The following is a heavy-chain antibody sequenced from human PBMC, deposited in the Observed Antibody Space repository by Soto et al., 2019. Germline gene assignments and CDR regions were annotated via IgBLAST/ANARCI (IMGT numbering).Heavy chain of an antibody. D-gene: IGHD3-10*01. CDR2: IYYSGST. CDR1: GGSISSGGYY. J-gene: IGHJ6*02. V-gene: IGHV4-30-4*08. CDR3: ARGWFGELFRLAPYYYYYGMDV. Sequence: PSETLSLTCTVSGGSISSGGYYWSWIRQHPGKGLEWIGYIYYSGSTYYNPSLKSRVTISVDTSKNQFSLKLSSVTAADTAVYYCARGWFGELFRLAPYYYYYGMDVWGQGTTVTVSS.